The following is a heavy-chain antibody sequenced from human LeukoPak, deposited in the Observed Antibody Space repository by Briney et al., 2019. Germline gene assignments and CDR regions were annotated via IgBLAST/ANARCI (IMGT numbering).Heavy chain of an antibody. CDR2: ISSSSSYI. Sequence: GGSLRLSCAASGLTVSSNYMSWVRQAPGKGLERVSSISSSSSYIYYADSVKGRFTISRDNAKNSLYLQMNSLRAEDTAVYYCARDYTGYFPWGQGTLVIVSS. CDR3: ARDYTGYFP. CDR1: GLTVSSNY. D-gene: IGHD3-9*01. J-gene: IGHJ5*02. V-gene: IGHV3-21*04.